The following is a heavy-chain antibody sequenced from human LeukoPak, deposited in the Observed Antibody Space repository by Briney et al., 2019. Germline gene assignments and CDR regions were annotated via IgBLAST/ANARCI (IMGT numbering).Heavy chain of an antibody. J-gene: IGHJ4*02. CDR3: AAMTTVTRGGA. CDR2: ISGTTSGS. V-gene: IGHV3-23*01. CDR1: GFTFSTCA. D-gene: IGHD4-17*01. Sequence: GGSLRLSCAASGFTFSTCAMSWVRQAPGKGLEWVSGISGTTSGSYYADSVKGRFTISRDNSKNTLYLQMNSLRAEDTAVYYCAAMTTVTRGGAWGQGTLVTVSS.